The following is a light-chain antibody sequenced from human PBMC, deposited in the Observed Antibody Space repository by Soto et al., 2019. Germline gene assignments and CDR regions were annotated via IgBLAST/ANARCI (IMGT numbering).Light chain of an antibody. J-gene: IGKJ1*01. V-gene: IGKV1-5*03. Sequence: DIQMTQSPSTLSASAGDRVIIVCRASQSIGSWLAWYQQKPGKAPKLLIYKASSLESGVPSRFSGSGSGTEFTLTIRSLQPDDFATYYCHQYNTYLWTFGQGTKVDIK. CDR3: HQYNTYLWT. CDR1: QSIGSW. CDR2: KAS.